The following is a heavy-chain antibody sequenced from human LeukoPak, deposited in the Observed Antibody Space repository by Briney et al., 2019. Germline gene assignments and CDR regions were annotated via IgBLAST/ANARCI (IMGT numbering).Heavy chain of an antibody. J-gene: IGHJ4*02. CDR2: ISSSGSTI. CDR1: GFTLSSYE. V-gene: IGHV3-48*03. CDR3: ARGRITMVQGAYFDY. D-gene: IGHD3-10*01. Sequence: GGSLRLSCAASGFTLSSYEMNWVGQAPGKGLERDSYISSSGSTIYYADSVKGRFTISRDNAKNSLYLQMNSLRAEDTAVYYCARGRITMVQGAYFDYWGQATLVTVSS.